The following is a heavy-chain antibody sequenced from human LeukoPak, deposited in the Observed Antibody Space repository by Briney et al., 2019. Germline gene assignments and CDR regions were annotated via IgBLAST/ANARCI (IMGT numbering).Heavy chain of an antibody. J-gene: IGHJ4*02. Sequence: ASVKVSCKASGYALSESSMHWVRQAPGQGREWMGGFDPEDDERVYAQMLQGRVTMTEDTSTDTAYMELSSLRSEDTAVYFCATGGPGSLLDYWGQGTVVTVSS. CDR2: FDPEDDER. CDR3: ATGGPGSLLDY. V-gene: IGHV1-24*01. CDR1: GYALSESS. D-gene: IGHD1-1*01.